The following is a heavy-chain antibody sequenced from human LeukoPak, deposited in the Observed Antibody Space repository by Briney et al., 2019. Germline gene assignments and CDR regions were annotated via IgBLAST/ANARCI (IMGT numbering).Heavy chain of an antibody. CDR2: LSGSGSSV. Sequence: GGSPRLSCVVSGFTFSTNGMSWVRQAPGKGLEWVSGLSGSGSSVYYADSVRGRLTISRDNSRNTLYLQLDSLRADDTAVYYCAKGLNWFDPWGQGTPVIVSS. D-gene: IGHD2-8*01. CDR3: AKGLNWFDP. CDR1: GFTFSTNG. J-gene: IGHJ5*02. V-gene: IGHV3-23*01.